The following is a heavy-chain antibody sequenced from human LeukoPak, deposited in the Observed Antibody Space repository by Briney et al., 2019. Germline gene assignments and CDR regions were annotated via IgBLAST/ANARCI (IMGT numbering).Heavy chain of an antibody. J-gene: IGHJ4*02. Sequence: SETLSLTCTVSGGSISSSSYYWGWIRQPPGKGLEWIGSIYYSGSTYYNPSLKSRVTISVDTSKNQFSLKLSSVTAADTAVYYCARLRLDCSSSSCKGYYFDYWGQGTLVTVSS. CDR3: ARLRLDCSSSSCKGYYFDY. V-gene: IGHV4-39*01. D-gene: IGHD2-2*01. CDR2: IYYSGST. CDR1: GGSISSSSYY.